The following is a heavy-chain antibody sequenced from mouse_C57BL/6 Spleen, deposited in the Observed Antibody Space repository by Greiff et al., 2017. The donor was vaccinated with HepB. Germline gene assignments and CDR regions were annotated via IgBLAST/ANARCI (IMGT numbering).Heavy chain of an antibody. Sequence: VQLVESGAELVKPGASVKLSCTASGYTFTEYTIHWVKQRSGQGLEWIGWFYPGSGSIKYNEKFKDKATLTADKSASTVYMELSRLTSEDSAVYFCARHEDRLRRSAWFAYWGQGTLVTVSA. D-gene: IGHD2-2*01. V-gene: IGHV1-62-2*01. J-gene: IGHJ3*01. CDR2: FYPGSGSI. CDR1: GYTFTEYT. CDR3: ARHEDRLRRSAWFAY.